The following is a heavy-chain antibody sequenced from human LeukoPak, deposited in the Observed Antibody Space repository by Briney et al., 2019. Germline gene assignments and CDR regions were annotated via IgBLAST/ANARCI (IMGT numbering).Heavy chain of an antibody. V-gene: IGHV3-48*01. D-gene: IGHD5-18*01. CDR3: ARDGGRYSYGSIGY. Sequence: GGSLRLSCAASGFTFSSYSMNWVRRAPGKGLEWVSYISSSSSTIYYADSVKGRFTISRDNAKNSLYLQMNSLRAEDTAVYYCARDGGRYSYGSIGYWGQGTLVTVSS. CDR1: GFTFSSYS. J-gene: IGHJ4*02. CDR2: ISSSSSTI.